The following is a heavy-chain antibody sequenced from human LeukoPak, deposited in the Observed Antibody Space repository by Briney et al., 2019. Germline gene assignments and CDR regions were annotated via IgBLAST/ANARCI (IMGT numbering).Heavy chain of an antibody. CDR3: TRDPHLADFDY. CDR2: INHSGST. V-gene: IGHV4-34*01. Sequence: SETLSLTCAVYGGSFSGYYWSWIRQPPGKGLEWIGEINHSGSTNYNPSLKSRVTLSVDTPKNQFSLKLSSLTAPDTAGYSCTRDPHLADFDYWGQGTRVTVSS. D-gene: IGHD2-21*01. J-gene: IGHJ4*02. CDR1: GGSFSGYY.